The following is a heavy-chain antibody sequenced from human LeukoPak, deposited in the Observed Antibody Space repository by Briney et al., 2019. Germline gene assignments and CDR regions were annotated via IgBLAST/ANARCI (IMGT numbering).Heavy chain of an antibody. CDR2: ISGSGGST. D-gene: IGHD2-2*01. Sequence: PGGSLRLSCAASGFTFSSYAMSWVRQAPGKGLEWVSAISGSGGSTYYADSVKGRFTISRDNSKNTLYLQMNSLRAEDTAVYYCAKGGRYCSSTSCFYFDYWGQGTLVTVSS. V-gene: IGHV3-23*01. CDR3: AKGGRYCSSTSCFYFDY. J-gene: IGHJ4*02. CDR1: GFTFSSYA.